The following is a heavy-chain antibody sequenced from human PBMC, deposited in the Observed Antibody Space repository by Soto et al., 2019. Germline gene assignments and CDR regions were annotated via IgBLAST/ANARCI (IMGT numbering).Heavy chain of an antibody. J-gene: IGHJ3*02. CDR2: ISPYNGDT. V-gene: IGHV1-18*04. CDR1: GYIFNSYG. Sequence: SSVQVSCKASGYIFNSYGISWVRQAPGQGLEWMGWISPYNGDTNYAQKLQGRVTMTTDTSTSTAYMELRSLRSDDTAIYYCARHLYYYDRSGWDDAFDRWSQGTMVAVSS. CDR3: ARHLYYYDRSGWDDAFDR. D-gene: IGHD3-22*01.